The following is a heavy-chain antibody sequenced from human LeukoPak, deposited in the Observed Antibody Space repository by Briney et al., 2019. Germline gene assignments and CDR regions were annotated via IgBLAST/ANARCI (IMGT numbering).Heavy chain of an antibody. CDR2: IYTSGST. D-gene: IGHD2-2*02. CDR1: GGSISSYY. V-gene: IGHV4-4*07. Sequence: PSETLSLTCTVSGGSISSYYWSWILQPAGKGLEWIGRIYTSGSTNYNPSLKSRVTMSVDTSKNQFSLKLSSVTAADTAVYYCAREYCSSTSCYTFDYWGQGTLVTVSS. J-gene: IGHJ4*02. CDR3: AREYCSSTSCYTFDY.